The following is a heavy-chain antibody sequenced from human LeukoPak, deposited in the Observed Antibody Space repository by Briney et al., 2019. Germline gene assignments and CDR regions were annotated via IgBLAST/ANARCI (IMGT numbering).Heavy chain of an antibody. J-gene: IGHJ3*02. CDR3: AKDGVVASDAFDI. Sequence: GGSLRLSCAASGFTFSSYAMSWARQAPGKGLEWVSAISGSGGSTYYADSVKGRFTISRDNSRNTLYLQMNSLRAEDTAVYYCAKDGVVASDAFDIWGQGTMVTVSS. V-gene: IGHV3-23*01. D-gene: IGHD3-22*01. CDR1: GFTFSSYA. CDR2: ISGSGGST.